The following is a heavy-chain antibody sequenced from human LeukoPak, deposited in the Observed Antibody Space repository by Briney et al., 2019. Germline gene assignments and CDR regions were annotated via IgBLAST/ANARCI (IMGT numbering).Heavy chain of an antibody. CDR1: GYSISSGYY. J-gene: IGHJ4*02. Sequence: RTSETLSLTCTVSGYSISSGYYWGWIRQPPGKGLEWIGSIYHSGSTYYNPSLKSRVTISVDTSKNQFSLKLSTVTAADTAVYYCARGRGDSSSPLDYWGQGTLVTVSS. D-gene: IGHD6-13*01. V-gene: IGHV4-38-2*02. CDR2: IYHSGST. CDR3: ARGRGDSSSPLDY.